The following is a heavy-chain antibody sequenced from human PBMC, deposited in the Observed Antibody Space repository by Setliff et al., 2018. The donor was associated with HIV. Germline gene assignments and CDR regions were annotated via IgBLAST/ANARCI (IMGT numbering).Heavy chain of an antibody. CDR3: AKVLEFGIDAFDI. CDR2: IGAVGSPT. Sequence: SCTVSGFTFTSYAMGWVRQAAGKGLEWVSTIGAVGSPTHYAESVKGRFTISKDKSKNTLYLQMSSLRDEDTAVYYCAKVLEFGIDAFDIWGQGTVVTVSS. V-gene: IGHV3-23*01. D-gene: IGHD3-10*01. J-gene: IGHJ3*02. CDR1: GFTFTSYA.